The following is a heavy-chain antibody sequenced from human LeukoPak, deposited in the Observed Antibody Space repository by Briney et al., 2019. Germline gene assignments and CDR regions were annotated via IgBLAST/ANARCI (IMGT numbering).Heavy chain of an antibody. CDR1: GGSISSSSYY. D-gene: IGHD1-14*01. J-gene: IGHJ4*02. CDR2: IYYSGST. Sequence: SETLSHTCTVSGGSISSSSYYWGWIRQPPGKGLEWIGSIYYSGSTYYNPSLKSRVTISVDTSKNQFSLKLSSVTAADTAVYYCARSGSAAPFDYWGQGTLVTVSS. V-gene: IGHV4-39*01. CDR3: ARSGSAAPFDY.